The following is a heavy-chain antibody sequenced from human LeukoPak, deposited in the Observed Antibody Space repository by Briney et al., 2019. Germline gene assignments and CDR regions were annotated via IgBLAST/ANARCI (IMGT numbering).Heavy chain of an antibody. CDR2: IDPSDSYT. CDR3: ARLNGYAPPTAPFDY. Sequence: GESLGISCKGSGYSFTSYWISWVRQMPGKGLEWMGRIDPSDSYTNYSPSFQGHVTISADKSISTAYLQWSSLKASDTAMYYCARLNGYAPPTAPFDYWGQGTLVTVSS. D-gene: IGHD5-12*01. J-gene: IGHJ4*02. V-gene: IGHV5-10-1*01. CDR1: GYSFTSYW.